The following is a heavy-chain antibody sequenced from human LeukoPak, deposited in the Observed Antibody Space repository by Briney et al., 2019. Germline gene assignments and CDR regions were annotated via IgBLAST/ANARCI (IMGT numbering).Heavy chain of an antibody. V-gene: IGHV3-21*01. J-gene: IGHJ4*02. CDR1: GFTFSSHS. CDR3: AIQKADLITLIRGIIAY. Sequence: GGSLRLSCAASGFTFSSHSMNWVRQAPGKGLEWVSSISGTSSNEYYADSVKGRFTISRDNARHSLYLQMNSLRADDTAVYYCAIQKADLITLIRGIIAYWGQGTLVTVSS. D-gene: IGHD3-10*01. CDR2: ISGTSSNE.